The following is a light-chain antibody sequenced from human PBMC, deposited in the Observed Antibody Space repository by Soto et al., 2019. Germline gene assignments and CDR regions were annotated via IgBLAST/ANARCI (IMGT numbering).Light chain of an antibody. CDR3: RTWDYSMSAQV. J-gene: IGLJ1*01. CDR1: SSNIGNDY. V-gene: IGLV1-51*01. Sequence: QSVLTQPLSVSAAPGQKVNIACSGSSSNIGNDYVSWYQQLPGTAPTLLIYDNDKRPPGTPDRFSGSKSGTSGTLGITGLQTGDEAYYYCRTWDYSMSAQVFGPGTKGAVL. CDR2: DND.